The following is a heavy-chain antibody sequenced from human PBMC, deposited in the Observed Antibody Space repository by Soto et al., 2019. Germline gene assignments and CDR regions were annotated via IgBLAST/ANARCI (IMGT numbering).Heavy chain of an antibody. CDR2: ISSSSSYI. D-gene: IGHD3-10*01. Sequence: PGGSLRLSCAASGFTFSSYSMNWVRQAPGKGLEWVSSISSSSSYIYYADSVKGRFTISRDNAKNSLYLQMNSLRAEDTAVYYCARDLLLWFGEPRSYGMDVWGQGTTVTVS. J-gene: IGHJ6*02. CDR1: GFTFSSYS. CDR3: ARDLLLWFGEPRSYGMDV. V-gene: IGHV3-21*01.